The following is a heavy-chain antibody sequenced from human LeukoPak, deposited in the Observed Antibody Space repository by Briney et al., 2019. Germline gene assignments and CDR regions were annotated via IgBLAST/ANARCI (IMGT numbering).Heavy chain of an antibody. CDR2: IYYSGST. J-gene: IGHJ4*02. CDR1: GGSISSYY. CDR3: ARVTAGDHQFLDY. V-gene: IGHV4-59*01. Sequence: PSETLSLTCTVSGGSISSYYWSWLRQPPGKGLEWIGYIYYSGSTNYNPSLKSRVTISVDTSRNQFSLKLSSVTAADTAVYYCARVTAGDHQFLDYWGQGTLVTVSS. D-gene: IGHD1-14*01.